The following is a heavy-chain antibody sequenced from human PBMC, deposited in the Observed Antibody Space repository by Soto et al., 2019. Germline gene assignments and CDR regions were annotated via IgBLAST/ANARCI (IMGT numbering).Heavy chain of an antibody. D-gene: IGHD1-26*01. J-gene: IGHJ6*02. CDR2: TYYRSKWYN. CDR3: ARGLLGANTGVPYYYGMDV. Sequence: SQTLSLTCAISGDSVSSNSAAWNWIRQSPSRGLEWLGRTYYRSKWYNDYAVSVKSRITINPDTSKNQFSLQLNSVTPEDTAVYYCARGLLGANTGVPYYYGMDVWGQGTTVTVSS. V-gene: IGHV6-1*01. CDR1: GDSVSSNSAA.